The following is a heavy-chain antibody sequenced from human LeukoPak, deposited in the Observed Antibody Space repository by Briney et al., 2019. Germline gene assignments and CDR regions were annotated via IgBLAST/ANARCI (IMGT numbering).Heavy chain of an antibody. J-gene: IGHJ6*03. D-gene: IGHD4/OR15-4a*01. V-gene: IGHV4-59*01. CDR1: GGSISYYY. CDR3: ASGALGFTVSYYFYMGV. Sequence: SETLSLTCTVSGGSISYYYWSWIRQPPGKGLEWVGYIYYSGSTEYNPSLQSRVSISVDTSKNQFSLKLSSVTDADTAVYYCASGALGFTVSYYFYMGVWGKGTTVTISS. CDR2: IYYSGST.